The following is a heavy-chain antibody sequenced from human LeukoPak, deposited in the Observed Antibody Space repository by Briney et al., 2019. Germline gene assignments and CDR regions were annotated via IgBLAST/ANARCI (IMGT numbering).Heavy chain of an antibody. V-gene: IGHV4-61*10. D-gene: IGHD3-10*01. J-gene: IGHJ4*02. Sequence: MSSETLSLTCTVAGGYIGSGSYYWSWIRQPAGKGLKWFGRIYNSGSTNYNPSLKSRVTISVDTSKNQFSLKLSSVTAADTAVYYCASTGITIVRGVTPFDYWGQGTLVTVSS. CDR1: GGYIGSGSYY. CDR2: IYNSGST. CDR3: ASTGITIVRGVTPFDY.